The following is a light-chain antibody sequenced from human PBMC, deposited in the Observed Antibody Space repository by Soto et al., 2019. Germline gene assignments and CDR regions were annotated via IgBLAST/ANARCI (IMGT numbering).Light chain of an antibody. CDR3: CSYAGSYTLV. J-gene: IGLJ7*01. CDR2: DVS. CDR1: SNDVGGYNY. V-gene: IGLV2-11*01. Sequence: QSALTQPRSVSGSPGQSVTISCTGTSNDVGGYNYVSWYQQHPGKAPKLMIYDVSKRPSGVPDRFSGSKSGNTASLTISGLQAEDEADYYCCSYAGSYTLVYGGGTQLTVL.